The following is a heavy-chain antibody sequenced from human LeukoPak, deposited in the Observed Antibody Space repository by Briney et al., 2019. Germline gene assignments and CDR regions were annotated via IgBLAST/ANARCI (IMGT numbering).Heavy chain of an antibody. V-gene: IGHV3-30*02. CDR3: AKDREAAQTFDAFDI. D-gene: IGHD6-25*01. J-gene: IGHJ3*02. CDR1: GFTFSSYG. CDR2: IRYDGSNK. Sequence: PGGSLRLSCAASGFTFSSYGMHWVRQAPGKGLEWVAFIRYDGSNKYYADSVKGRFTISRDNSKNTLYLQMNSLRAEDTAVYYCAKDREAAQTFDAFDIWGQGTMVTVSS.